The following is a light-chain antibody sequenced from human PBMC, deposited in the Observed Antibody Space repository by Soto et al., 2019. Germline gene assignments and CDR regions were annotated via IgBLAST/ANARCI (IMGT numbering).Light chain of an antibody. CDR3: QQYNSQSWK. CDR2: DVS. J-gene: IGKJ1*01. CDR1: QGIGDS. Sequence: DIPMTHSPSTLSASVSSLVTITFRASQGIGDSLAWYQQKPGKAPYLLISDVSSLERGVPSRFSGSGSGTEFTLTISSLQPDDFAIYYCQQYNSQSWKFGQGTKVDIK. V-gene: IGKV1-5*01.